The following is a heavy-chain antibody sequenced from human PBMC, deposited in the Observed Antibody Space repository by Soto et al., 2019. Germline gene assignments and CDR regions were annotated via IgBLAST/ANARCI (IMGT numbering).Heavy chain of an antibody. CDR2: INPSGGST. J-gene: IGHJ4*02. CDR1: GYTFTSYY. V-gene: IGHV1-46*01. D-gene: IGHD3-22*01. CDR3: ARAVPLVYYDSSGYYSLSPIDY. Sequence: GASVKVSCKASGYTFTSYYMHWVRQAPGQGLEWMGIINPSGGSTSYAQKFQGRVTMTRDTSTSTVYMELSSLRSEDTAVYYCARAVPLVYYDSSGYYSLSPIDYWGQGTLVTVSS.